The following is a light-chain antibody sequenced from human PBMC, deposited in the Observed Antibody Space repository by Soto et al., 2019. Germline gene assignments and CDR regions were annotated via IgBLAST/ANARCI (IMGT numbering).Light chain of an antibody. J-gene: IGKJ2*01. CDR2: LGS. CDR1: QSLLSSNGYNY. CDR3: MQAREPPYT. V-gene: IGKV2-28*01. Sequence: DIVMTQSPLSLPVTPGEQASISCRSSQSLLSSNGYNYLDWYLQKPGQSPQLLLYLGSKRASGVRDRVSGGASVTDFTLKISRVEAEDGGLYYFMQAREPPYTFGQGTKLEIK.